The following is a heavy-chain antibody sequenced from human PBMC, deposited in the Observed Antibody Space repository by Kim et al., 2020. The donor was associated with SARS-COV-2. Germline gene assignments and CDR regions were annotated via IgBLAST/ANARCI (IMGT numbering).Heavy chain of an antibody. CDR2: IWYDGSNK. D-gene: IGHD3-10*01. Sequence: GGSLRLSCAASGFTFSSYGMHWVRQAPGKGLEWVAVIWYDGSNKYYADSVKGRFTISRDNSKNTLYLQMNSLRAEDTAVYYCARDGVRGVISPFGGYYYGMDVWGQGTTVTVSS. CDR3: ARDGVRGVISPFGGYYYGMDV. CDR1: GFTFSSYG. V-gene: IGHV3-33*01. J-gene: IGHJ6*02.